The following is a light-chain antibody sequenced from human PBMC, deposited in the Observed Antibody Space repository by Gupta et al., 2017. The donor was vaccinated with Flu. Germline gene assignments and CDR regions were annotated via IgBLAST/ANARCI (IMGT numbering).Light chain of an antibody. CDR3: TSYTSTNILV. Sequence: QSALTQPASVSGSPGQSITISCPGTSSDVGGYNYVSWYQHHPGKAPKLMIYEVSNRPSGVSNRFSGSKSGNTASLTISGLQAEDEADYYCTSYTSTNILVFGGGTKLTVV. CDR2: EVS. CDR1: SSDVGGYNY. J-gene: IGLJ2*01. V-gene: IGLV2-14*01.